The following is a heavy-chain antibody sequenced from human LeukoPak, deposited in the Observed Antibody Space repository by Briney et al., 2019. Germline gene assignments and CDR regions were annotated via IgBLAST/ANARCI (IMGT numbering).Heavy chain of an antibody. V-gene: IGHV1-2*06. CDR1: GYTFTGYY. J-gene: IGHJ4*02. CDR2: IKPNSGGT. CDR3: ARTVLRYFDWLPLIDY. D-gene: IGHD3-9*01. Sequence: VASVKVSCKASGYTFTGYYMHWVREAPGQGLEWMGRIKPNSGGTNYAQKFQGRVTMTRDTSISTAYMEMSRLRSDDTAVYYCARTVLRYFDWLPLIDYWGQGTLVTVSS.